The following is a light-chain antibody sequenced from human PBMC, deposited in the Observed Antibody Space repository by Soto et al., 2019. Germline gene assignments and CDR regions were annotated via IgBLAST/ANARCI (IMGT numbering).Light chain of an antibody. Sequence: QSVLPQPPSASGTPGQRVTVSCSGSSSRIGSNYVYWYQQPPGTAPKLLIYRNDQRPSGVPDRFSGSRSCTSASLAISGLRSEDEAIYYCAPWVDSLSVYGFGTGTKLTVL. CDR3: APWVDSLSVYG. V-gene: IGLV1-47*01. J-gene: IGLJ1*01. CDR2: RND. CDR1: SSRIGSNY.